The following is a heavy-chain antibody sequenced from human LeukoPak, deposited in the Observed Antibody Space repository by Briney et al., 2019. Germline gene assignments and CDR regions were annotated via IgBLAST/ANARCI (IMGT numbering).Heavy chain of an antibody. Sequence: SETLSLTCAVYGGSFSGYYWSWIRQPPGKGLEWIGEINHSGSTNYNPSLRSRVSISVDTSKNQFSLKLSSVTAADTAMYYCTRANGYGLIDYWGQGTLVTVSS. CDR3: TRANGYGLIDY. V-gene: IGHV4-34*01. CDR2: INHSGST. D-gene: IGHD3-10*01. J-gene: IGHJ4*02. CDR1: GGSFSGYY.